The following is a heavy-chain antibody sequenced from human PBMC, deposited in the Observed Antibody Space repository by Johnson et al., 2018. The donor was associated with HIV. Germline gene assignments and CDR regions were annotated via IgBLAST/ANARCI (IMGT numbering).Heavy chain of an antibody. J-gene: IGHJ3*01. D-gene: IGHD6-13*01. V-gene: IGHV3-20*04. CDR1: RFTFDDYA. CDR3: AREDGDRSS. CDR2: INWNGETT. Sequence: VQLVESGGVVVQPGGSLRLSCETSRFTFDDYAMHWVRKAPGKGLEWVSGINWNGETTGYADSVKGRFTISRDNSKNTLYLQMTSLRAEDRAVYYCAREDGDRSSWGQGTMVTVAS.